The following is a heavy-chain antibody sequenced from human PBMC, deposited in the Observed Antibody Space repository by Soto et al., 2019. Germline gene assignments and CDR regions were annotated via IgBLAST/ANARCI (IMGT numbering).Heavy chain of an antibody. V-gene: IGHV4-31*03. D-gene: IGHD5-12*01. CDR2: IYYSGST. CDR1: GGSISSGGYY. CDR3: AREGYADDAFDI. J-gene: IGHJ3*02. Sequence: SETLSLTCTVSGGSISSGGYYWSWISQHPGKGLEWIGYIYYSGSTYYNPSLKSRVTISVDTSKNQFSLKLSSVTAADTAVYYCAREGYADDAFDIWGQGTMVTVSS.